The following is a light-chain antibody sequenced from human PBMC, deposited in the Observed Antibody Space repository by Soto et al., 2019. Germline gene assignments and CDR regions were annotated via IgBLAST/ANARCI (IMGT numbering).Light chain of an antibody. CDR1: SSDIGGYNS. Sequence: QSALTQSPSASGSPGQSVTISCTGTSSDIGGYNSVSWYQQHPGKAPKVMIYDVSKRPSGVPDRFSGSKSGNTASLTVSALQAEDEADYYCFSHRGGDSHVFGTGTKLTVL. V-gene: IGLV2-8*01. J-gene: IGLJ1*01. CDR2: DVS. CDR3: FSHRGGDSHV.